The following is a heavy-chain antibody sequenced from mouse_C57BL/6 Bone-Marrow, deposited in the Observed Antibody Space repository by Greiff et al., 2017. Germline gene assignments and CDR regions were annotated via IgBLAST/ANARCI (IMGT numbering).Heavy chain of an antibody. CDR2: IDPSDSET. V-gene: IGHV1-52*01. J-gene: IGHJ4*01. CDR1: GYTFTSSW. Sequence: QVQLQQPGAELVRPGSSVKLSCKASGYTFTSSWMHWVKQRPIQGLEWIGNIDPSDSETHYNQKFKDKATLTVDKSSSTAYMQLRSLTSEDSAVYYCATKIITTVVATSYYAMDYWGQGTSVTVSS. D-gene: IGHD1-1*01. CDR3: ATKIITTVVATSYYAMDY.